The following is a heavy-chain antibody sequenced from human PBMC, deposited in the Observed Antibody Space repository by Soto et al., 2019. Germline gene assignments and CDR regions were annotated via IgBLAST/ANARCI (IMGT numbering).Heavy chain of an antibody. CDR2: ISGSGGST. CDR3: AKDPFMTTRLGWFDP. Sequence: GGSLRLSCAASGFTFSSYAMSWVRQAPGKGLEWISAISGSGGSTYYADSVKGRFTISRDNSKNTLYLQMNSLRAEDTAVYYCAKDPFMTTRLGWFDPWGQGTLVTVSS. V-gene: IGHV3-23*01. CDR1: GFTFSSYA. J-gene: IGHJ5*02.